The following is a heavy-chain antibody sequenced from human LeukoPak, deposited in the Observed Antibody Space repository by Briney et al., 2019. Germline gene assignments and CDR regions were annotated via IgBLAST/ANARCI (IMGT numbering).Heavy chain of an antibody. J-gene: IGHJ4*02. CDR3: ARATTLLFKAAPTFDY. D-gene: IGHD1-7*01. CDR2: INPSGGGT. CDR1: GYTFTTYY. V-gene: IGHV1-46*01. Sequence: GASVNVSCKASGYTFTTYYMHWVRQAPGQGLVWMGLINPSGGGTRYAQKFQGRVTMTRDTSTSTVYMELSSLRSEDTAVYYCARATTLLFKAAPTFDYWGQGTLVTVSS.